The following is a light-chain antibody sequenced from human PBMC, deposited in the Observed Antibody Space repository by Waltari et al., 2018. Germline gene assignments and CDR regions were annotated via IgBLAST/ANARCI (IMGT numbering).Light chain of an antibody. J-gene: IGKJ2*01. CDR3: QQYYDIPVT. Sequence: DIVMTQSPDSLPVYLGERATLNCKSSQSVLYNTDNKNYLAWYQQKPGQSPKLLIYWASTRESGVPDRFSGSVSGTDFTLTISGLQSDDAAIYFCQQYYDIPVTFGQGTRLEIK. CDR2: WAS. V-gene: IGKV4-1*01. CDR1: QSVLYNTDNKNY.